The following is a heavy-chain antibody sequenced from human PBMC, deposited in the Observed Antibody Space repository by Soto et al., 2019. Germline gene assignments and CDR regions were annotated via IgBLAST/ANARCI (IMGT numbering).Heavy chain of an antibody. CDR3: AREVQVHTPAFVY. Sequence: QVQLVQSGAEMKKLGSSVKVSCQSSGGTFNTYAMNWVRQAPGQGPEWMGDISPMFGAAIYAPKFQGRVTITADESTGTSYMQLSSLTSEDTALYFCAREVQVHTPAFVYWGQGTLVTVSS. D-gene: IGHD3-10*01. J-gene: IGHJ4*02. CDR2: ISPMFGAA. CDR1: GGTFNTYA. V-gene: IGHV1-69*19.